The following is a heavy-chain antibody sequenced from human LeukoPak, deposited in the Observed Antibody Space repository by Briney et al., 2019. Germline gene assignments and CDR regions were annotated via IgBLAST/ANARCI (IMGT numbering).Heavy chain of an antibody. CDR3: AKTNYYDITDDKPYTTHFDY. CDR2: IVGSGAKT. J-gene: IGHJ4*02. V-gene: IGHV3-23*01. Sequence: GGSLRLSCAASGFTFTKYAMSWVRQAAGEGLEWVSAIVGSGAKTFYAESVKGRFTISRDNSNNILFLQMDSLRAEDTAMYYCAKTNYYDITDDKPYTTHFDYWGQGALVTVSS. D-gene: IGHD3-22*01. CDR1: GFTFTKYA.